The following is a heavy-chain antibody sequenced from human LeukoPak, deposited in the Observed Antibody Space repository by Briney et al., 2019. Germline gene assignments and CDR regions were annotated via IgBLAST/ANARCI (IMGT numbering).Heavy chain of an antibody. J-gene: IGHJ4*02. Sequence: GASLQISCEGSGSLFTSYWIGWGRPLPGKGLEWVGIIYPGDSDTKYGPSFQGQVTISADKSILTAYLQWSSLKASDTAMYYCASTSYSYGRIYFDYWGQGTLVTVSS. D-gene: IGHD5-18*01. V-gene: IGHV5-51*01. CDR1: GSLFTSYW. CDR2: IYPGDSDT. CDR3: ASTSYSYGRIYFDY.